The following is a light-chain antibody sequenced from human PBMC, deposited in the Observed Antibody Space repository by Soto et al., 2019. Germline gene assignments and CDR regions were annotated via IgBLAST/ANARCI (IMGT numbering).Light chain of an antibody. CDR3: TSYGGRDNLM. CDR2: EVT. CDR1: NSDIGNYNI. Sequence: QSVLTQPASVSGSPGQSITISCTGSNSDIGNYNIVSWYQQHPDKAPQLIIYEVTKRPSGVSNRFSGSKSGNTASLTVSGLQAEDEADYYCTSYGGRDNLMFGGGTKLTVL. J-gene: IGLJ3*02. V-gene: IGLV2-23*02.